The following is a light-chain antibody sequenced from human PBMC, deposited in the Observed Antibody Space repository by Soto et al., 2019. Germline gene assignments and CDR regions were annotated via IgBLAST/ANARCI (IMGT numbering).Light chain of an antibody. Sequence: EIVLTQSPATLSLSPGERATLSCRASQSISSYLAWFQQKPGQAPRLLIYDASSRATGIPARFSGSGSGTDFTLTIRIVESEDSAAYYCQQRYNRYSFGQGTKLEIK. CDR2: DAS. J-gene: IGKJ2*01. CDR3: QQRYNRYS. V-gene: IGKV3-11*01. CDR1: QSISSY.